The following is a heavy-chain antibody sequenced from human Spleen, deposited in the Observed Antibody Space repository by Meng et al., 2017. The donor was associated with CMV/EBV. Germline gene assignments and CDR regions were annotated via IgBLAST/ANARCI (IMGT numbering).Heavy chain of an antibody. CDR1: GASINSSNYL. Sequence: SETLSLTCTVSGASINSSNYLWDWIRQPPGKGLEWIGGIFYSGNTYYNPSLKSRVTISVDTSRNQFSLKLSSVTAADTAVYYCARDPAPGAPIPKYFGMDVWGQGTTVTVSS. CDR3: ARDPAPGAPIPKYFGMDV. J-gene: IGHJ6*02. D-gene: IGHD2-2*01. V-gene: IGHV4-39*07. CDR2: IFYSGNT.